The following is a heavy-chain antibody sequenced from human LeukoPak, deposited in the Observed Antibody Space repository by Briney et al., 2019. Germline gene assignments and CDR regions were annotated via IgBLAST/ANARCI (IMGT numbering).Heavy chain of an antibody. Sequence: PSETLSLTCTVSGGSISSYYWSWIRQPPGKGLEWIGYIYYSGSTNYNPSLKSRVTISVDTSKNQFSLTLSSVTAADTAVYYCARLAAAGTRWSDPWGQGTLVTVSS. CDR1: GGSISSYY. D-gene: IGHD6-13*01. CDR3: ARLAAAGTRWSDP. CDR2: IYYSGST. V-gene: IGHV4-59*01. J-gene: IGHJ5*02.